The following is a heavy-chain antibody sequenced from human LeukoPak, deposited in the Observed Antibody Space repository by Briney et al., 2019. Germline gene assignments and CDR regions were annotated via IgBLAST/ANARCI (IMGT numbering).Heavy chain of an antibody. CDR3: ARGAEATFSFFDY. D-gene: IGHD1-26*01. CDR1: GFTLSGHM. J-gene: IGHJ4*02. V-gene: IGHV3-21*06. CDR2: ISGSQTYI. Sequence: GGSLRLSCVGSGFTLSGHMMNWVRQAPGKGLEWVASISGSQTYIYYADSVKGRFIISRDNAKSSVFLQMNSPRADDTAVYYCARGAEATFSFFDYWGRGIPVIVSS.